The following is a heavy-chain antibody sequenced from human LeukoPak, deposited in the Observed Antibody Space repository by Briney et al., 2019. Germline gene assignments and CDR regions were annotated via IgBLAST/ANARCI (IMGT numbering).Heavy chain of an antibody. CDR2: IYYSGST. CDR1: RGSISSYY. D-gene: IGHD3-3*01. J-gene: IGHJ5*02. CDR3: ERQAYTDFWNAFPFDP. Sequence: SETLSLTPTVSRGSISSYYWSWIRQPPRKGLEWVGHIYYSGSTNYNPSLKSRVTISVDTSKNQFSLKLSSVTAADTAMYYCERQAYTDFWNAFPFDPWGQGTLVTVSS. V-gene: IGHV4-59*08.